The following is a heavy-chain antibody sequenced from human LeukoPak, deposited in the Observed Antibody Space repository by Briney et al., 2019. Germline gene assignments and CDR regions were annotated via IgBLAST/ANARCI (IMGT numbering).Heavy chain of an antibody. CDR3: AKEGLAAAPGNWFDP. J-gene: IGHJ5*02. CDR2: IRRDGSET. D-gene: IGHD6-13*01. V-gene: IGHV3-7*03. Sequence: GGSLRLSCAASGFTFSNYWMTWVRRAPGKGLEWVANIRRDGSETHYVDSVMGRFTISGDNAKNSLYLQMNSLRAEDTALYYCAKEGLAAAPGNWFDPWGQGTLVTVSS. CDR1: GFTFSNYW.